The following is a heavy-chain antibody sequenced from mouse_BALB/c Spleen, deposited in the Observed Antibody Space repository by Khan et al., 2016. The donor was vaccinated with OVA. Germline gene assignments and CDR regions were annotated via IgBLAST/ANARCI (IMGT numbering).Heavy chain of an antibody. V-gene: IGHV1S29*02. Sequence: EVQLQEPGPELVKPGASVKISCKASGYTFTDYNMDWVKQSHGKSLEWIGYIYPNSGGTGYNQKFKTKATLTVDISSSPAYMELRSLTSEDSAVYYCTGSGYGSFAFWGQGTLVTVSA. D-gene: IGHD3-2*02. J-gene: IGHJ3*01. CDR1: GYTFTDYN. CDR3: TGSGYGSFAF. CDR2: IYPNSGGT.